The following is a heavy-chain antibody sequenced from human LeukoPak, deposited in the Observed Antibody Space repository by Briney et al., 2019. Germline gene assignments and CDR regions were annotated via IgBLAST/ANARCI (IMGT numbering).Heavy chain of an antibody. CDR2: ISSSGSTI. D-gene: IGHD3-22*01. V-gene: IGHV3-48*03. J-gene: IGHJ4*02. CDR1: GFTFSSYE. Sequence: GGSLRLSCAASGFTFSSYEMNWVRQAPGKGLEWVSYISSSGSTIYYADSVKGRLTISRDNAKNSLYLQMNSLRAEDTAVYYCARVTYYYDSSGYPLYYFDYWGQGTLVTVSS. CDR3: ARVTYYYDSSGYPLYYFDY.